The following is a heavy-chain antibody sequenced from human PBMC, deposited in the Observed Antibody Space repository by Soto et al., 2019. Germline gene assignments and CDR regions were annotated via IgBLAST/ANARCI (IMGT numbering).Heavy chain of an antibody. J-gene: IGHJ4*02. Sequence: LRLSCAASGFTFTRYSMNWVRQAPGKGLEWVSSISSTTNYVYYGDSMKGRFTISRDNAKNSLYLEMNSLRAEDTAVYYCARESEDLTSNFDYWGQGTLVTVSS. CDR2: ISSTTNYV. CDR3: ARESEDLTSNFDY. V-gene: IGHV3-21*06. CDR1: GFTFTRYS.